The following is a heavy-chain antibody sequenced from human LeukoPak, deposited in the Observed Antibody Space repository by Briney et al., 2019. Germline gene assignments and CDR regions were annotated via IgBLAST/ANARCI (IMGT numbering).Heavy chain of an antibody. CDR3: AKDPKVLLWFGESRGFDY. CDR2: IRYDGSNK. D-gene: IGHD3-10*01. V-gene: IGHV3-30*02. Sequence: GGSLRLSCAASGFTFSSYGMHWVRQAPGKGLEWVAFIRYDGSNKYYADSVKGRFTISRDNSKNTLYLQMNSLRAEDTAVYYCAKDPKVLLWFGESRGFDYWGQGTWSPSPQ. J-gene: IGHJ4*02. CDR1: GFTFSSYG.